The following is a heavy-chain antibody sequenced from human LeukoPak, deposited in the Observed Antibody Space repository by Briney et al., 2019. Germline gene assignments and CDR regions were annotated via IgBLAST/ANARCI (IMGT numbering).Heavy chain of an antibody. J-gene: IGHJ4*02. CDR3: ARITGYCSSTSCYQAYYFDY. CDR1: GFTFSNYW. Sequence: QTGGSLRLSCAASGFTFSNYWMSWVRQAPGKGLEWVANIKQDGSEKYYVDSVKGRFTISRDNAKNSLYLQMNSLRAEDTAVYYCARITGYCSSTSCYQAYYFDYWGQGTLVTVSS. D-gene: IGHD2-2*01. V-gene: IGHV3-7*01. CDR2: IKQDGSEK.